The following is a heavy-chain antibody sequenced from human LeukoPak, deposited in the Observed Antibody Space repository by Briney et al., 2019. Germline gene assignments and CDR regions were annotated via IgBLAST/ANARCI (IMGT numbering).Heavy chain of an antibody. Sequence: SETLSLTCTVAGYSISSGYYWGWIRQPPGKGLEWIGSIYHSGSTYYNPSLKSRVTISVDTSKNQFSLKLSSVTAADTAVYYCARVGVVVPAAKGYYYMDVWGKGTTVTVSS. CDR3: ARVGVVVPAAKGYYYMDV. CDR1: GYSISSGYY. V-gene: IGHV4-38-2*02. J-gene: IGHJ6*03. D-gene: IGHD2-2*01. CDR2: IYHSGST.